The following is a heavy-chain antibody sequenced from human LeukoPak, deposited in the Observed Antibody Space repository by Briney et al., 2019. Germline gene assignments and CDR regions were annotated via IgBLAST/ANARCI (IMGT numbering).Heavy chain of an antibody. CDR2: INHSGST. CDR3: ARLAYTYYYDSSGYLFDP. J-gene: IGHJ5*02. CDR1: GGSFSGYY. Sequence: SETLSLTCAVYGGSFSGYYWSWIRQPPGKGLEWIGEINHSGSTNYNPSLKSRVTISVDTSKNQFSLKLSSVTAADTAVYYCARLAYTYYYDSSGYLFDPWGQGTLVTVSS. V-gene: IGHV4-34*01. D-gene: IGHD3-22*01.